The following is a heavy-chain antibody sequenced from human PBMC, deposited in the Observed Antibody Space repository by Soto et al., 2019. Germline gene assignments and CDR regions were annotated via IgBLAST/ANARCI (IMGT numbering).Heavy chain of an antibody. CDR1: GYTFTSST. CDR3: SRAGESCGGYWYGTHFDF. V-gene: IGHV1-3*01. Sequence: QVQLVQSGAEVKKSGASVKVSCKASGYTFTSSTIHWVRQAPGQRLEWMGWINAGNGNTKYSQNFQGRVTITRDTSAGIAFMELDSLRTEDTALYYLSRAGESCGGYWYGTHFDFWGQGTLVTVSS. D-gene: IGHD2-21*02. J-gene: IGHJ4*02. CDR2: INAGNGNT.